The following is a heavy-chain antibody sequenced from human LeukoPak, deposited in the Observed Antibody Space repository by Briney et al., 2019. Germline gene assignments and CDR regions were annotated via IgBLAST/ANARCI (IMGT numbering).Heavy chain of an antibody. D-gene: IGHD5-12*01. Sequence: SVKVSCKASGGTFSSYAISWVRQAPGQGLEWMGGIIPIFGAANYAQKFQGRVTITADESTSTAYMELSSLRSEDTAVYYCASQGQDYSGYDYGEVGYWGQGTLVTVSS. J-gene: IGHJ4*02. CDR1: GGTFSSYA. CDR2: IIPIFGAA. CDR3: ASQGQDYSGYDYGEVGY. V-gene: IGHV1-69*01.